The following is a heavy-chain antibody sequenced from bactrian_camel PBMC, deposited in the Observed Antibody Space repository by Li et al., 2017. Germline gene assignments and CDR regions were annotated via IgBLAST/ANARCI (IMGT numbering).Heavy chain of an antibody. V-gene: IGHV3S40*01. J-gene: IGHJ4*01. D-gene: IGHD1*01. Sequence: VQLVESGGGSVPAGGSLKLSCTLSGRTVSSSFMGWFRQAPGKEREGVAVVHVGGINTYYADSVKGRFTISQDNAKRTVYLQMNSLRPTDTAMYYCAAGFGRTASVYDCEYTYWGQGTQVTVS. CDR2: VHVGGINT. CDR1: GRTVSSSF. CDR3: AAGFGRTASVYDCEYTY.